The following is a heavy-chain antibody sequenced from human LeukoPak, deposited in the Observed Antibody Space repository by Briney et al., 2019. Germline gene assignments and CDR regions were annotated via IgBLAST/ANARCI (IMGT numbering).Heavy chain of an antibody. V-gene: IGHV1-2*02. D-gene: IGHD3-9*01. CDR2: INPNSGVT. Sequence: ASVKVSCKASGYTFTSYYMHWVRQAPGQGREGMGWINPNSGVTNYAQNFQGRVTMTRDTAISTAYMELSRLRSDDPAVYYCARNTGGLRYFDWLSIGGYYYYYMDVWGKGTTVTVSS. J-gene: IGHJ6*03. CDR1: GYTFTSYY. CDR3: ARNTGGLRYFDWLSIGGYYYYYMDV.